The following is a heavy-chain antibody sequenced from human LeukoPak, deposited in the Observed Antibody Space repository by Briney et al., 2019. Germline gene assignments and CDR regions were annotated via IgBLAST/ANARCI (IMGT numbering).Heavy chain of an antibody. CDR2: ISYSGDS. CDR1: ADSIGSFY. Sequence: SETLSLTCTVSADSIGSFYWSWLRQPPGKGLEWIGHISYSGDSNYNPSLKSRVTLSVDTSKNQFTLRLTSATAADTAVYYCARQKSQFLLPSADWYFDLWGRGTLVTVSS. D-gene: IGHD5-24*01. V-gene: IGHV4-59*08. CDR3: ARQKSQFLLPSADWYFDL. J-gene: IGHJ2*01.